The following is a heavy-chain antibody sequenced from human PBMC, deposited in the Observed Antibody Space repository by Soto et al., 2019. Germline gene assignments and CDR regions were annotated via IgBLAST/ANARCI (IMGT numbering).Heavy chain of an antibody. CDR3: ARDSYDSTYCDGMDV. Sequence: EVQLVESGGGLVQPGGSLRLSCAASGFTFSSYWMHWVRQAPGKGLVWVSRINSDGSSTSYADSVKGRFTISRDNAKNTLHLPMNGLRAEDTAVYYCARDSYDSTYCDGMDVWGQGTTVTVSS. CDR1: GFTFSSYW. CDR2: INSDGSST. D-gene: IGHD3-22*01. V-gene: IGHV3-74*01. J-gene: IGHJ6*02.